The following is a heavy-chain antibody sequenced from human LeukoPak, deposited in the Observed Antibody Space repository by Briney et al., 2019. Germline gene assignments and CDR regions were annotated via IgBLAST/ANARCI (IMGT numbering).Heavy chain of an antibody. D-gene: IGHD3-16*02. CDR2: INPNTGNP. CDR1: GYTFTSYA. Sequence: ASVKVSCKASGYTFTSYAMNWVRQAPGQGLEWMGWINPNTGNPTYAQGFTGRFVFSLDTSVSTTYLRISSLKAEDTAVYYCARAYQRLGGLSFPDQWGQGTLVSVSS. J-gene: IGHJ5*02. CDR3: ARAYQRLGGLSFPDQ. V-gene: IGHV7-4-1*02.